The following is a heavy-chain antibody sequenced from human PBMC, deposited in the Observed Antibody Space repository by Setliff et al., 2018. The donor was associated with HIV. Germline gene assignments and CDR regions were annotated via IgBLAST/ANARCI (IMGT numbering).Heavy chain of an antibody. V-gene: IGHV1-2*02. J-gene: IGHJ4*02. CDR3: AGVSSQFSEWRKDYFEY. Sequence: GASVKVSCKASGYTLTDFYIHWVRQAPGQGLEWMGWITPNSGGTEYAGKFQCRVTLTRDTSINTAYMEVTRLTSDDTAVYYCAGVSSQFSEWRKDYFEYWGQGSLVTVSS. D-gene: IGHD3-3*01. CDR2: ITPNSGGT. CDR1: GYTLTDFY.